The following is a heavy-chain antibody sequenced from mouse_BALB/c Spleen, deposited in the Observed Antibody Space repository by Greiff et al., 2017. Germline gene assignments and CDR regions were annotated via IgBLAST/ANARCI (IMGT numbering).Heavy chain of an antibody. Sequence: EVKLMESGGGLVQPGGSRKLSCAASGFTFSSFGMHWVRQAPEKGLEWVAYISSGSSTIYYADTVKGRFTISRDNPKNTLFLQITSLRSEDTAMYYCARSDYGYDDYYAMDYWGQGTSVTVSS. CDR3: ARSDYGYDDYYAMDY. J-gene: IGHJ4*01. CDR1: GFTFSSFG. V-gene: IGHV5-17*02. D-gene: IGHD2-2*01. CDR2: ISSGSSTI.